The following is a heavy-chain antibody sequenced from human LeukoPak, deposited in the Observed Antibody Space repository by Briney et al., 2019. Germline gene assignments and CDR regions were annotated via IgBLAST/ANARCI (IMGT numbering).Heavy chain of an antibody. CDR2: INPNSGGT. CDR3: ARASSSSWYSDY. J-gene: IGHJ4*02. Sequence: ASVKVSCKASGYTFAGYYMHWVRQAPGQGLEWMGCINPNSGGTNYAQIFQGRVTMTRDTSISTAYMELSRLRSDDTAVYYCARASSSSWYSDYWGQGTLVTVSS. D-gene: IGHD6-13*01. CDR1: GYTFAGYY. V-gene: IGHV1-2*02.